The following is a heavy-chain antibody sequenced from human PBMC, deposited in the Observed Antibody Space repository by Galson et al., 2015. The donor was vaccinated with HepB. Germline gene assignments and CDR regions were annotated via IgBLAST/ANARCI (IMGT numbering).Heavy chain of an antibody. V-gene: IGHV4-59*01. CDR2: IYSSGST. J-gene: IGHJ4*02. D-gene: IGHD5-18*01. Sequence: ETLFLTCTVSGGSISNYFWSWIRQPPGKGLEWTGYIYSSGSTTYNPSLKSRLSISVDTSKKQFSLKLTSVTAADTAVYYCARGGWLRSTYYFDFWGQGILVTVSS. CDR1: GGSISNYF. CDR3: ARGGWLRSTYYFDF.